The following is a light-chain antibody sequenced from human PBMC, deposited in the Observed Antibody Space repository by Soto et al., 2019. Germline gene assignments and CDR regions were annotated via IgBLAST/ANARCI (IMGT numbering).Light chain of an antibody. CDR1: SSDVGAYDF. J-gene: IGLJ1*01. CDR2: EVS. Sequence: QSALSQPASVSGSPGQSITISCTGTSSDVGAYDFVSWYQQHPDKAPKLLIYEVSYRPSGVSTRFSGSKSVNTATLTISGLQAEDEADYYCASHTSSSTRVFGTGTKLTV. CDR3: ASHTSSSTRV. V-gene: IGLV2-14*03.